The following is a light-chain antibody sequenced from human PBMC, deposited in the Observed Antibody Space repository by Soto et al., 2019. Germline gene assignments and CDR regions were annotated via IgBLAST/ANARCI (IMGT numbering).Light chain of an antibody. Sequence: EIVLTQSPGTLSLSPGERATLSCRASQSINDKCLAWYRQTPGQAPRLLIYGASVRGTGIPDRFSGSGSGTDFTLTISRLEPEDFAVYYCQQYGTSTGTFGQGTKVDFK. J-gene: IGKJ1*01. CDR3: QQYGTSTGT. V-gene: IGKV3-20*01. CDR2: GAS. CDR1: QSINDKC.